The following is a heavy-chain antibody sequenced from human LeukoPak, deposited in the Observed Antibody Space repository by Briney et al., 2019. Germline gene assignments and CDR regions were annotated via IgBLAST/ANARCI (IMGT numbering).Heavy chain of an antibody. CDR2: IYHSGST. CDR3: ARSQRDAFDI. CDR1: GYSISSGYY. Sequence: PSETLSLTYAVSGYSISSGYYWGWIRQPPGKGLEWIGSIYHSGSTYYNPSLKSRVTISVDTSKNQFSLKLSSVTAADTAVYYCARSQRDAFDIWGQGTMVTASS. V-gene: IGHV4-38-2*01. J-gene: IGHJ3*02.